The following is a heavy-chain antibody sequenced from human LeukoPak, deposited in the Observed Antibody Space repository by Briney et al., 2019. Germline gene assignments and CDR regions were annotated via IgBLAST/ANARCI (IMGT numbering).Heavy chain of an antibody. D-gene: IGHD3-10*01. Sequence: PGGPLRLSCAASGFTFSSYSMNGVRQAPGGGLEWVSYICYSSSTIYYADSVKGRFTISRDNAKNSLYLQMNRLRAEDTAVYYCARERSDYYGSGSYEYWGQGTLVTVSS. CDR3: ARERSDYYGSGSYEY. J-gene: IGHJ4*02. CDR2: ICYSSSTI. V-gene: IGHV3-48*01. CDR1: GFTFSSYS.